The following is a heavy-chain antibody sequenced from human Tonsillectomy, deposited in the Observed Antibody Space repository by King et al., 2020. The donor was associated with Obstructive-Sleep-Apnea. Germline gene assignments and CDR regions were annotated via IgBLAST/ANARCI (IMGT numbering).Heavy chain of an antibody. CDR1: GFTFSSYS. V-gene: IGHV3-48*01. CDR2: ISSSSSTI. CDR3: ARDHQSPDHYFDY. J-gene: IGHJ4*02. Sequence: VQLVESGGGLVQPGGSLRLSCAASGFTFSSYSMNWVRQAPGKGLEWVSYISSSSSTIYYADSVKGRFTISRDNAKNSLYLQMNSLRAEDTAVYYCARDHQSPDHYFDYWGQGTLVTVSS.